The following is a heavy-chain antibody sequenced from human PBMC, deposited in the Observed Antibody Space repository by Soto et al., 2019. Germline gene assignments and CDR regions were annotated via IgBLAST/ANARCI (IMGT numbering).Heavy chain of an antibody. V-gene: IGHV3-74*01. J-gene: IGHJ6*02. CDR3: ARGLRGAYGMDV. CDR2: IKGDGSIT. Sequence: EVQLVESGGGLVQPGGSLRLSCEASGFTFSDNWIHGVRQGPGEGLVWVSRIKGDGSITNYADSVKGRFTISRDNAKNTVYLQINSLRVEDTALYYCARGLRGAYGMDVWGQGTTVTVSS. CDR1: GFTFSDNW. D-gene: IGHD2-21*01.